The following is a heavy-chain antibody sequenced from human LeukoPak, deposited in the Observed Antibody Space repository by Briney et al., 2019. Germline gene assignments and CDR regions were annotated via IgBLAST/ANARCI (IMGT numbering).Heavy chain of an antibody. D-gene: IGHD6-13*01. CDR2: ISSNGGST. J-gene: IGHJ6*02. Sequence: GGSLRLSCAASGFTFSSYAMHWVRQAPGKGLEYVSAISSNGGSTYYANSVKGRFTISRDNSKNTLYLQMGSLRAEDMAVYYCARDLRWSSSLYYYGMDVWGQGTTVTVSS. CDR3: ARDLRWSSSLYYYGMDV. V-gene: IGHV3-64*01. CDR1: GFTFSSYA.